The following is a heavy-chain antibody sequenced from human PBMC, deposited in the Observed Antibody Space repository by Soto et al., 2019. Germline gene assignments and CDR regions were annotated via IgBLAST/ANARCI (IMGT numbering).Heavy chain of an antibody. J-gene: IGHJ1*01. CDR1: GFTVSSNY. Sequence: EVQLVESGGGLIQPGGSLRLSCAASGFTVSSNYMSWVRQAPGKGLEWVSVIYSGGSTYYADSVKGRFTISRDNSKNTLHLQMNSLRPEETAVYYCARDRVGSGHPEHFQHWRQGTLVTVSS. D-gene: IGHD2-15*01. CDR3: ARDRVGSGHPEHFQH. V-gene: IGHV3-53*01. CDR2: IYSGGST.